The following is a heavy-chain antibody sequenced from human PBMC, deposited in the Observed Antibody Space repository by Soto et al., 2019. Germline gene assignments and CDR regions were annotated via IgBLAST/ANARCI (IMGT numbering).Heavy chain of an antibody. CDR1: GFTFSTFW. J-gene: IGHJ6*02. CDR2: INSDGTST. V-gene: IGHV3-74*01. D-gene: IGHD3-3*01. CDR3: ARSLHYDFWSGRKNTPNYYYYYGMDV. Sequence: EVQLVESGGGLVQPGGSLRLSCAASGFTFSTFWMHWVRQVPGKGLVWVSRINSDGTSTSYADSVKGRFTISRDNAKNTLYLQMKSLRAEDTAVYYCARSLHYDFWSGRKNTPNYYYYYGMDVWGQGTTVTVSS.